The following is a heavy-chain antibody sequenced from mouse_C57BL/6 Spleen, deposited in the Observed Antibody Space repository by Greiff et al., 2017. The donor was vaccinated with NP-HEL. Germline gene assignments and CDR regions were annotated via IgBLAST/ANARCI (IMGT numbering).Heavy chain of an antibody. CDR2: IDPSDSYT. Sequence: QVQLQQPGAELVKPGASVKLSCKASGYTFTSYWMQWVKQRPGQGLEWIGEIDPSDSYTNYNQKFKGKATLTVDTSSSTAYMQLSSLTSEDSAVYYCARLGPYYDYDGFADWGQGTLVTVSA. CDR1: GYTFTSYW. J-gene: IGHJ3*01. D-gene: IGHD2-4*01. V-gene: IGHV1-50*01. CDR3: ARLGPYYDYDGFAD.